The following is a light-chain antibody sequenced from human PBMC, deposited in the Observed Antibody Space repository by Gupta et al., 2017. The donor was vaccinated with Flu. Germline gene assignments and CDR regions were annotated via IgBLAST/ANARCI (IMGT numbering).Light chain of an antibody. V-gene: IGKV3-15*01. J-gene: IGKJ1*01. Sequence: EIVMTQSPATLSVSPGERATLSCRASQSVSSNLAWYQQKPGQAPRLLIYGASTRATGIPASLSGSGSGTEFTLTISSLQSEDFAVYYCQQYSNWWTFGQGTKVEIK. CDR2: GAS. CDR3: QQYSNWWT. CDR1: QSVSSN.